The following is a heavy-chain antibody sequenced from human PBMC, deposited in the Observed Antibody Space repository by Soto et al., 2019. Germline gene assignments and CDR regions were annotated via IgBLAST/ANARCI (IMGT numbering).Heavy chain of an antibody. V-gene: IGHV4-39*01. CDR2: IYYSGST. Sequence: QLQLQESGPGLVKPSETLSLTCTVSGGSISSSSYYWGWIRQPPGKGLEWIGSIYYSGSTYYNPSPGRRVTISVDTSKNQFSLKLRSVAAADAAVYYCARHDSGTMSVTPYWGQGTLVTVSS. CDR3: ARHDSGTMSVTPY. CDR1: GGSISSSSYY. J-gene: IGHJ4*02. D-gene: IGHD3-10*02.